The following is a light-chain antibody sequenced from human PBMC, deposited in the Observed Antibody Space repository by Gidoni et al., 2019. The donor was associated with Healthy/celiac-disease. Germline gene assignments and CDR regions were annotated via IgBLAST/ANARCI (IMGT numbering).Light chain of an antibody. J-gene: IGKJ3*01. CDR2: VAA. Sequence: DIQMTQSPSSLPASVGDRVTITCQASQDISNYLNWYQQKPGKAPKLLIYVAANLETGVPSRFSGSGSGTDFTFTISSLQPEDIATYYCQQYDNLPFTFGPGTKVDIK. V-gene: IGKV1-33*01. CDR3: QQYDNLPFT. CDR1: QDISNY.